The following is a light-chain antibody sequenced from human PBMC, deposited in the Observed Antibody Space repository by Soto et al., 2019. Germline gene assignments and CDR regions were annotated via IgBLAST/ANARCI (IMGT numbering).Light chain of an antibody. CDR1: SSDVGGYNY. CDR3: SSYTSSILYV. J-gene: IGLJ1*01. V-gene: IGLV2-14*01. CDR2: DVS. Sequence: QSALTQPASVSGFPGQSITISCTGTSSDVGGYNYVSWYQQHPGKAPKLMIYDVSNRPSGVSNRFSGSKSGNTASLTISGLQAEDEADYYCSSYTSSILYVFGTGTKVTVL.